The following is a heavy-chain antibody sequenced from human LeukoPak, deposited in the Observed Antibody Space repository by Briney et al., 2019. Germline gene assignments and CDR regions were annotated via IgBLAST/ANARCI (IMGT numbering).Heavy chain of an antibody. V-gene: IGHV1-46*01. D-gene: IGHD5-18*01. Sequence: ASVKGSCKASGYTFTSYYMPWVRQAPGQGLEWMGIINPSGGSTSYAQKFQGRVTMTRDTSTSTVYMELSSLRSEDTAVYYCARDRVGDTAMVHRYYYYGMDVWGQGTTVTVSS. CDR2: INPSGGST. CDR1: GYTFTSYY. J-gene: IGHJ6*02. CDR3: ARDRVGDTAMVHRYYYYGMDV.